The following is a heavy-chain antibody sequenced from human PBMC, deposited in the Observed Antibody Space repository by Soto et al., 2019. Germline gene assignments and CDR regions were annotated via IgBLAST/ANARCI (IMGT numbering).Heavy chain of an antibody. Sequence: GGSLRLSCAASGFTFSSYAMHWVHQAPGRGLEWVAVISYDGSNKYYADSVKGRFTISRDNSKNTLYLQMNSLRAEDTAVYYCARDGPDIVVVVAATSNWFDPWGQGTLVTVSS. CDR1: GFTFSSYA. CDR2: ISYDGSNK. D-gene: IGHD2-15*01. J-gene: IGHJ5*02. V-gene: IGHV3-30-3*01. CDR3: ARDGPDIVVVVAATSNWFDP.